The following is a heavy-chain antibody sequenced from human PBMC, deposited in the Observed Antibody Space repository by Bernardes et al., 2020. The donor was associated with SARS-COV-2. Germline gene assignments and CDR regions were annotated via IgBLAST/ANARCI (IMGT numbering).Heavy chain of an antibody. D-gene: IGHD3-16*02. V-gene: IGHV5-51*01. Sequence: GESLKISCKGSGYSFTSYWIGWVRQIPGKGLEWIGIIYPGDSDTRYSPSFQGQVTISADKSISTAYLQWSSLKASDTAMYYCASVSDRDDAFDIWGQVTMVTVSS. J-gene: IGHJ3*02. CDR2: IYPGDSDT. CDR3: ASVSDRDDAFDI. CDR1: GYSFTSYW.